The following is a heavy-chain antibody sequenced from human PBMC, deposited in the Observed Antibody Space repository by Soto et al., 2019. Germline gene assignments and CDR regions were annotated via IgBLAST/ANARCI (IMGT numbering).Heavy chain of an antibody. J-gene: IGHJ6*02. D-gene: IGHD4-17*01. CDR3: AKILQLGDYAYYYYGMDV. Sequence: QVQLVESGGGVVQPGRSLRLSCAASGFTFSSYGMHWVRQAPGKGLEWVAVISYDGSNKYYADSVKGRFTISRDNSKNALWLQMNSLRAEDTAVYYCAKILQLGDYAYYYYGMDVWGQGTTVTVSS. CDR2: ISYDGSNK. V-gene: IGHV3-30*18. CDR1: GFTFSSYG.